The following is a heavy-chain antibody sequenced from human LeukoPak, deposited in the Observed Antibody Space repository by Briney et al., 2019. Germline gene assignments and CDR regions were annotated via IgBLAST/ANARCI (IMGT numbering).Heavy chain of an antibody. D-gene: IGHD3-16*01. Sequence: GGTLRLSCAASGFTFSSYGMSWVRQAPGKGLEWVSTISGSGGSTYYADSVKGRFTISRDNSKNTLYLQMNSLRAEDTAVYYCAKGTLGGGFNYWGQGTLVTVSS. CDR2: ISGSGGST. V-gene: IGHV3-23*01. CDR3: AKGTLGGGFNY. CDR1: GFTFSSYG. J-gene: IGHJ4*02.